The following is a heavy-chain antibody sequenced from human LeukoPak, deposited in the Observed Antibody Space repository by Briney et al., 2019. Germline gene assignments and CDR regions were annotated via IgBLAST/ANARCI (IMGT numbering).Heavy chain of an antibody. J-gene: IGHJ4*02. Sequence: GGSLRLSCAASGFTFSSHVMHWVRQAPGKGLEWVAVISYDGSNKYYADSVKGRFTISRDNSKNTLYLQMNSLRAEDTAVYYCAKGNSGYYTFFDSWGQGTLVTVSS. CDR3: AKGNSGYYTFFDS. D-gene: IGHD3-22*01. CDR1: GFTFSSHV. CDR2: ISYDGSNK. V-gene: IGHV3-30*18.